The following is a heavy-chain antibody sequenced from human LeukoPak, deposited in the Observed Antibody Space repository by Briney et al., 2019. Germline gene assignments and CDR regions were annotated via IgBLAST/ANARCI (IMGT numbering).Heavy chain of an antibody. D-gene: IGHD6-13*01. CDR3: ARGDSSSWYNQEYYFDY. CDR1: GGTFSSYT. V-gene: IGHV1-69*02. Sequence: AASVKVSCKASGGTFSSYTISWVRQAPGQGLEWMGRIIPILGIANYAQKFQGRVTITADKSTSTAYMELSSLRSEDTAAYYCARGDSSSWYNQEYYFDYWGQGTLVTASS. CDR2: IIPILGIA. J-gene: IGHJ4*02.